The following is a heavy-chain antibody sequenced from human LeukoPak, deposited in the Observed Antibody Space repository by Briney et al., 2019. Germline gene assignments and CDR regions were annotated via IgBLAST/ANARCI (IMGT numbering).Heavy chain of an antibody. Sequence: GESLKISRKGSGYSFTSCWIGWVRQIPGKGLEWMGIIYPGDSDCRYSPSFQGQVTISADKSISTAYLQWSSLKASDTAMYYCARLTDSSSWYSFDSWGLGTLVTVSS. V-gene: IGHV5-51*01. CDR1: GYSFTSCW. D-gene: IGHD6-13*01. CDR2: IYPGDSDC. CDR3: ARLTDSSSWYSFDS. J-gene: IGHJ4*02.